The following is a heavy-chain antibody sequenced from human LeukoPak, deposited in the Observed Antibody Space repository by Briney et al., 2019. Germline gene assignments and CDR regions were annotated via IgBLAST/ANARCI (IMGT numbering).Heavy chain of an antibody. V-gene: IGHV1-18*01. CDR1: GYTFTSYG. Sequence: GASVKVSCKASGYTFTSYGISWVRQAPGQGLEWMGWISAYNGNTNYAQKLRGRVTMTTDTSTSTAYMELRSLRSDDTAVYYCARDRRLRYFDWLGYWGQGTLVTVSS. CDR2: ISAYNGNT. CDR3: ARDRRLRYFDWLGY. J-gene: IGHJ4*02. D-gene: IGHD3-9*01.